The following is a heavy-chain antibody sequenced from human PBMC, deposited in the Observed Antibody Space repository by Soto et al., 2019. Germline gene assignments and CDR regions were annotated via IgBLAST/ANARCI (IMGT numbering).Heavy chain of an antibody. Sequence: ASVKVSCKASGYTFTGYYMHWVRQAPGQGLEWMGWINPNSGGTNYAQKFQGWVTMTRDTSISTAYMELSRLRSDDTAVYYCARNDDIVTAHYYYGMDVWGQGTTVTVSS. J-gene: IGHJ6*02. CDR2: INPNSGGT. D-gene: IGHD1-1*01. CDR1: GYTFTGYY. CDR3: ARNDDIVTAHYYYGMDV. V-gene: IGHV1-2*04.